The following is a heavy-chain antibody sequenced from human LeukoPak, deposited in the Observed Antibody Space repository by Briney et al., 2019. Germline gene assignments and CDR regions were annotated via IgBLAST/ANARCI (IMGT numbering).Heavy chain of an antibody. CDR1: GFTFDDYG. D-gene: IGHD3/OR15-3a*01. CDR3: ARGGGLVYFDY. J-gene: IGHJ4*02. V-gene: IGHV3-20*04. Sequence: GGSLRLSCAASGFTFDDYGMSWVRQAPGKGLEWVSGINWNGGSTGYADSVKGRFTISRDNAKDSLYLQMNSLRAEDTALYYCARGGGLVYFDYWGQGTLVTVSS. CDR2: INWNGGST.